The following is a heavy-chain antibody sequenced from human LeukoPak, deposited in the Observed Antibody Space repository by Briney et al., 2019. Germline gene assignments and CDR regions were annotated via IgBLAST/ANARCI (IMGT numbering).Heavy chain of an antibody. V-gene: IGHV4-4*07. Sequence: PSETLSLTCTVSGGSISSYYWSWIRPPAGKGLEWIGRIYTSGSTNYNPSLKSRVTMSVDTSKNQFSLKLSSVTAADTAVYYCARGDIVVVPAVIRDSWFDPWGQGTLVTVSS. J-gene: IGHJ5*02. CDR1: GGSISSYY. D-gene: IGHD2-2*01. CDR3: ARGDIVVVPAVIRDSWFDP. CDR2: IYTSGST.